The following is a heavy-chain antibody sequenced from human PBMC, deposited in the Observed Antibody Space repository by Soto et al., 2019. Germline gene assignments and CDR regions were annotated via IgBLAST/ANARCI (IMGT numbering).Heavy chain of an antibody. CDR2: ISGSGGST. V-gene: IGHV3-23*01. CDR3: AKDQGSSWYEIDY. J-gene: IGHJ4*02. D-gene: IGHD6-13*01. Sequence: GGSLRLSCAASGFTFSDYYMTWVRQAPGKGLEWVSTISGSGGSTYYADSVKGRFTISRDNSKNTLYLQMNSLRAEDTAVYYCAKDQGSSWYEIDYWGQGTLVTVSS. CDR1: GFTFSDYY.